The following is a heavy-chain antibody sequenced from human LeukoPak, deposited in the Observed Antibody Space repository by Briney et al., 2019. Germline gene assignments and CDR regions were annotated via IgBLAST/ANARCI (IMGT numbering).Heavy chain of an antibody. CDR3: AREKEDDSSAQGNFEY. V-gene: IGHV1-2*02. CDR2: INPNSGGT. CDR1: GYTFTGYY. Sequence: ASVKVSCKASGYTFTGYYMHWVRQAPGQGLEWMGCINPNSGGTNYAQKFHGRVTMTRDTSISTAYMELSRLRSDDTAVYYCAREKEDDSSAQGNFEYWGQGTMVTVSS. D-gene: IGHD3-22*01. J-gene: IGHJ4*02.